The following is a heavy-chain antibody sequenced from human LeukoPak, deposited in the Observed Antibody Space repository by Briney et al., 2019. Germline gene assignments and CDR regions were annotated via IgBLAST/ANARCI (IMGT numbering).Heavy chain of an antibody. V-gene: IGHV4-59*08. D-gene: IGHD6-6*01. CDR2: IDDSGST. Sequence: SETLSLTCTVFGDSITRKYWSWIRQPPGKRLEWIGFIDDSGSTTYNPSLKSRVTMFEDKPKNQFSLRLYSVTVADTAVYYCARHFAYSSSSYFDYWGQGSLVTVSS. CDR3: ARHFAYSSSSYFDY. CDR1: GDSITRKY. J-gene: IGHJ4*02.